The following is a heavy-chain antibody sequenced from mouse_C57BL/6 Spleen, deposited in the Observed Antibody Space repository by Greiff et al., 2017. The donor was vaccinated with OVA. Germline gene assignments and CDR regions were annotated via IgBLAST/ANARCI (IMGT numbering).Heavy chain of an antibody. D-gene: IGHD1-1*01. CDR3: TGYYYGSQGYFDV. Sequence: EVQLQQSGAELVRPGASVKLSCTASGFNIKDYYMHWVKQRPEQGLEWIGRIDPEDGDTEYAPKFQGKATMTADTSSNTAYLQLSSPTSEDTAVYYCTGYYYGSQGYFDVWGTGTTVTVSS. CDR1: GFNIKDYY. J-gene: IGHJ1*03. V-gene: IGHV14-1*01. CDR2: IDPEDGDT.